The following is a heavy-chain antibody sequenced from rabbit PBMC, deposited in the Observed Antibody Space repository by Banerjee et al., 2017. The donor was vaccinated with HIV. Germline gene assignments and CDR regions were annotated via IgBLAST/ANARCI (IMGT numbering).Heavy chain of an antibody. D-gene: IGHD5-1*01. CDR1: GFSFSSSYW. Sequence: EESGGGLVQPEGSLTLTCKASGFSFSSSYWICWVRQAPGKGLEWIGCINTSSGTTYYASWAKGRFTISKTSSTTVDLKMTSLTAADTATYFCAREGRYGSRSYPDLRGPGTLVTVS. CDR2: INTSSGTT. CDR3: AREGRYGSRSYPDL. J-gene: IGHJ6*01. V-gene: IGHV1S45*01.